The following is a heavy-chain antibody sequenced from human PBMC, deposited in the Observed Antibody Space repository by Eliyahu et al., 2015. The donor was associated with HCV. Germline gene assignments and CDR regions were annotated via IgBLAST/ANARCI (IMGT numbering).Heavy chain of an antibody. V-gene: IGHV4-59*01. CDR2: IHYSGST. CDR1: GGSISTYY. Sequence: QVQLQESGPGLVKPSETLSLTCTVSGGSISTYYWSWIRQPPGKGLEWIGYIHYSGSTNYNPSLKSRVTISVDTSKNQFSLKLYSVTAADTAVYYCASGGGGIAVAGTGGWFDPWGQGTLVTVSS. J-gene: IGHJ5*02. CDR3: ASGGGGIAVAGTGGWFDP. D-gene: IGHD6-19*01.